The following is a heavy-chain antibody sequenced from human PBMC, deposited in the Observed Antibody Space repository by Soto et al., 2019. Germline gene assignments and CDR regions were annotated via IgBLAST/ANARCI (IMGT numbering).Heavy chain of an antibody. CDR1: GFTFSSYS. V-gene: IGHV3-21*01. D-gene: IGHD6-13*01. J-gene: IGHJ4*02. Sequence: PGGSLRLSCAASGFTFSSYSMNWVRQAPGKGLEWVSSISSSSSYIYYADSVKGRFTISRDNAENSLYLQMNSLRAEDTAVYYCARTFVAAAVTQVDYWGQGTLVTVSS. CDR2: ISSSSSYI. CDR3: ARTFVAAAVTQVDY.